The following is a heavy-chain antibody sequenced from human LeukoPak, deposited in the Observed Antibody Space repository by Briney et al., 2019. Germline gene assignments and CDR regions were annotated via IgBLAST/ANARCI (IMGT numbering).Heavy chain of an antibody. CDR1: GFTFSSYA. CDR2: ISGSGGST. D-gene: IGHD6-19*01. Sequence: PGGSLRLSCAASGFTFSSYAMSWVRQAPGKGLEWVSAISGSGGSTYYADSVKGRFTISRDNSKNTLYLQMNSLRAEDTALYYCAKDSHSVRFQYSSGWQDAFDIWGQGTMVTVSS. J-gene: IGHJ3*02. CDR3: AKDSHSVRFQYSSGWQDAFDI. V-gene: IGHV3-23*01.